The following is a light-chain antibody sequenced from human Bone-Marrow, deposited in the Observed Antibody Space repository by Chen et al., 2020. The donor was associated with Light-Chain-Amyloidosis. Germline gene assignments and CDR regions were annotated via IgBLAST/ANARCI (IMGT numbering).Light chain of an antibody. V-gene: IGKV3-15*01. CDR3: QQYYNWPRT. J-gene: IGKJ1*01. CDR2: GAS. CDR1: QSVSTN. Sequence: EIVMRQSPATLSVSPGERATLSCRASQSVSTNLAWYQQKPGQAPRLLIYGASARPTGIPAGFSGSGSGTDFTLTISSLQSEDSAVYYCQQYYNWPRTFGQGTKVEI.